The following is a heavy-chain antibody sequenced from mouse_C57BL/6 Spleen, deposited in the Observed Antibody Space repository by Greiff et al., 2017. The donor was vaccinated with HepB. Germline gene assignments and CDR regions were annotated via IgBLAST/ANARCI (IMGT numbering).Heavy chain of an antibody. Sequence: VQLQQSGAELVMPGASVKLSCKASGYTFTSYWMHWVKQRPGQGLEWIGEIDPSDSYTNYNQKFKGKSTLTVDKSSSTASMQLSSLTSEDSAVYYCARGGTPFYAMDYWGQGTSVTVSS. CDR2: IDPSDSYT. D-gene: IGHD1-1*02. CDR3: ARGGTPFYAMDY. J-gene: IGHJ4*01. CDR1: GYTFTSYW. V-gene: IGHV1-69*01.